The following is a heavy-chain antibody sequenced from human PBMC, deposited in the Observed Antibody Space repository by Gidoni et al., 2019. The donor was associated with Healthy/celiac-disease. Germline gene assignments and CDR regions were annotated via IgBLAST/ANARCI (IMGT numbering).Heavy chain of an antibody. CDR1: GFTFSSYS. CDR2: ISSSSSTI. Sequence: EVQLVESGGGLVQPGGSLRLSCAASGFTFSSYSMNWVRQAPGKGLEWVSYISSSSSTIYYADSVKGRFTISRDNAKNSLYLQMNSLRDEDTAVYYCASPGGYCSSTSCYRDDAFDIWGQGTMVTVSS. CDR3: ASPGGYCSSTSCYRDDAFDI. D-gene: IGHD2-2*02. J-gene: IGHJ3*02. V-gene: IGHV3-48*02.